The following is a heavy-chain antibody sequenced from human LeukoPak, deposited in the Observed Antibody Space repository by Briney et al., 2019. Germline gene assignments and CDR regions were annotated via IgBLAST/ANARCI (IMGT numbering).Heavy chain of an antibody. V-gene: IGHV1-69*05. D-gene: IGHD6-13*01. Sequence: SVKVSCKASGGTFSSYAISWVRQAPGQGLEWMGRIIPIFGTANYAQKFQSRVTITTDESTSTAYMELSSLRSEDTAVYYRASQVSSPVLDYWGQGTLVTVSS. CDR2: IIPIFGTA. CDR1: GGTFSSYA. CDR3: ASQVSSPVLDY. J-gene: IGHJ4*02.